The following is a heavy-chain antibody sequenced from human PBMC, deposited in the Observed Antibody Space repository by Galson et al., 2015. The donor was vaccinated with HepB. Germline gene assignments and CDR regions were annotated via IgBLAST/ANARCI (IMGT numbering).Heavy chain of an antibody. Sequence: SVKVSCKASGGTFSSYTISWVRQAPGQGLEWMGRIVPILGIANYAQKFQGRVTITADKSTSTAYMELSSLRSEDTAVYYCASGPPIAAAGTDVPIDYWGQGTLVTVSS. D-gene: IGHD6-13*01. V-gene: IGHV1-69*02. CDR1: GGTFSSYT. J-gene: IGHJ4*02. CDR2: IVPILGIA. CDR3: ASGPPIAAAGTDVPIDY.